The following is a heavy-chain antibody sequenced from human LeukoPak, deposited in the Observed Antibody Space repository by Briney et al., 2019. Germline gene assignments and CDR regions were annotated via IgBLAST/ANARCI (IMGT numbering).Heavy chain of an antibody. CDR3: ARGESAYYPIDY. CDR1: GFTFSNYI. Sequence: PGGSLRLSYAASGFTFSNYIMNWVRQAPGKGLEWVSSISSGSSYIYYAYSVKGRFTISRDNAKNSLYLQMNSLRAEDTAVYYCARGESAYYPIDYWGQGTLVTVSS. D-gene: IGHD3-3*01. CDR2: ISSGSSYI. J-gene: IGHJ4*02. V-gene: IGHV3-21*01.